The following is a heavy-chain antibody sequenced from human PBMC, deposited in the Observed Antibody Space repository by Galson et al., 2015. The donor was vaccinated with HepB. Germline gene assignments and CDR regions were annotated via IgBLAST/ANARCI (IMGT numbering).Heavy chain of an antibody. J-gene: IGHJ3*02. CDR3: ARVDTIYHAFDI. V-gene: IGHV4-34*01. Sequence: SETLSLTCAVYGGSFSGYYWSWIRQPPGKGLEWIGEINHSGSTNYNPSLKSRVTISVDTSKNQFSLKLSSVTAADTAVYYCARVDTIYHAFDIWGQGTMVTVSS. D-gene: IGHD3-9*01. CDR2: INHSGST. CDR1: GGSFSGYY.